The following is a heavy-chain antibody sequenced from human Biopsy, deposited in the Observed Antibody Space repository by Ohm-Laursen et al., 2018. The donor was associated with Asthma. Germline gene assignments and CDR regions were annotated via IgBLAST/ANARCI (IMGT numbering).Heavy chain of an antibody. CDR1: GFTFSSYG. Sequence: SLRLSSTASGFTFSSYGMHWVRQAPGKGLEWVAVISYDGSNKYYADSVKGRFTISRDNSKNTLYLQMNSLRAEDTAVYYCAKESGSNYAFDIWGQGTMVTVSS. CDR2: ISYDGSNK. V-gene: IGHV3-30*18. D-gene: IGHD1-1*01. J-gene: IGHJ3*02. CDR3: AKESGSNYAFDI.